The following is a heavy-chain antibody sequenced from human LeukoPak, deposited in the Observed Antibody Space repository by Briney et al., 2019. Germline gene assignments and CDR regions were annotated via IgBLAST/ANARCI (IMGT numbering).Heavy chain of an antibody. CDR2: ISYDGSNK. D-gene: IGHD6-19*01. CDR1: GFTFSGYA. Sequence: GGSLRLSCAASGFTFSGYAMHWVRQAPGKGLEWVAVISYDGSNKYYADSVKGRFTISRDNSKNTLYLQMNSLRAEDTAVYYCAREGGIAVAGHDAFDIWGQGTMVTVSS. V-gene: IGHV3-30-3*01. CDR3: AREGGIAVAGHDAFDI. J-gene: IGHJ3*02.